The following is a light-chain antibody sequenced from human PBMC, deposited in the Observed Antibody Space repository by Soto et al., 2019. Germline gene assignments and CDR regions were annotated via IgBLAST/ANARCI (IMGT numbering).Light chain of an antibody. CDR3: QQYSNWPRT. CDR1: QSVSSS. V-gene: IGKV3-15*01. CDR2: GAS. J-gene: IGKJ1*01. Sequence: EIVMTQSPATLSVSPGEGATLSCGASQSVSSSVAWYQQKRGQAPRIIIYGASTRATGIPAGFSGSGSGTEFTLTISSLKSEDFEVYYCQQYSNWPRTFGQGTKVDIK.